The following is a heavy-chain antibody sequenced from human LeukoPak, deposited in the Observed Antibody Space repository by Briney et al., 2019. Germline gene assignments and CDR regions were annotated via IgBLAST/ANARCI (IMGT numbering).Heavy chain of an antibody. D-gene: IGHD1-26*01. CDR2: SDPEDGET. CDR3: ATDSGTYFLF. V-gene: IGHV1-24*01. CDR1: GYTLTQLS. Sequence: ASVKVSCKVSGYTLTQLSMHWVRQAPGKGLEWMGGSDPEDGETIYAQKFQGRVTMTEDTSTDTAYMELSSLRSDDTAVYYCATDSGTYFLFWGQGTLVTVSS. J-gene: IGHJ4*02.